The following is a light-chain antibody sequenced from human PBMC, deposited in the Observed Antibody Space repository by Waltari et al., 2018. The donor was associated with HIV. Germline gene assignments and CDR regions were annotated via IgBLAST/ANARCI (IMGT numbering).Light chain of an antibody. CDR3: QQYNNWLT. J-gene: IGKJ1*01. V-gene: IGKV3-15*01. Sequence: EIVMTQSPATLSVSPGERATLSCRASQSLSSNLAWYQQKPGQAPRLLIYGASTRATGIPAMFSGSGSGTEFTLTISSLQSEDFAVYYCQQYNNWLTFGQGTKVEIK. CDR1: QSLSSN. CDR2: GAS.